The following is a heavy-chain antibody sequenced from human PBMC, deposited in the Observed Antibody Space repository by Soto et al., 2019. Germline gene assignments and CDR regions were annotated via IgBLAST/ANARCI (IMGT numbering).Heavy chain of an antibody. CDR3: ARVAYYYDSSGYFY. V-gene: IGHV3-48*01. D-gene: IGHD3-22*01. CDR2: ISPSSSSI. Sequence: PGGSLRLSCAASGFTFSSYAMSWVRQAPGKGLEWVSYISPSSSSIYYADSVKGRFTISRDNAKNSLYLQMNSLRAEDTAVYYCARVAYYYDSSGYFYWGQGTLVTVSS. J-gene: IGHJ4*02. CDR1: GFTFSSYA.